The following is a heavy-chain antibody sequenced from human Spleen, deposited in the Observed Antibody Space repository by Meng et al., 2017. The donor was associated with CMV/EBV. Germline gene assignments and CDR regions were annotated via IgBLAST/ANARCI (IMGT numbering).Heavy chain of an antibody. CDR2: ISSNSAGT. CDR3: TRPLAFLNAFDI. D-gene: IGHD3-3*02. V-gene: IGHV3-9*01. CDR1: GFTFDDYA. Sequence: GGSLRLSCAASGFTFDDYAMHWVRQAPGKGLEWVSGISSNSAGTGYADSVKGRFTISRDNAKNTLYLQMNSLRAEDTAVYYCTRPLAFLNAFDIWGQGTMVTVSS. J-gene: IGHJ3*02.